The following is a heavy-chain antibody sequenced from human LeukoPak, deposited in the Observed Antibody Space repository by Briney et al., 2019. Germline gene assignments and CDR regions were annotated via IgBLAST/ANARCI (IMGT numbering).Heavy chain of an antibody. D-gene: IGHD3-22*01. Sequence: GASVKVSCKASGYTFTGYYMHWVRQAPGQGLEWMGWINPNSGGTNYAQKFQGRVTMTRDTSISTAYMELSRLRSDDTAVYYCARESCYDSSGYPNWFDPWGQGTLVTVSS. V-gene: IGHV1-2*02. J-gene: IGHJ5*02. CDR2: INPNSGGT. CDR3: ARESCYDSSGYPNWFDP. CDR1: GYTFTGYY.